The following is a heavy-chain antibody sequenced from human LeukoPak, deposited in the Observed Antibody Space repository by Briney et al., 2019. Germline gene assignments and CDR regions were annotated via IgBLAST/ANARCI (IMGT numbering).Heavy chain of an antibody. CDR2: VYSGGST. V-gene: IGHV3-53*01. J-gene: IGHJ4*02. Sequence: GGSLRLSCAASGFTVSNNYMSWVRQAPGKGLEWVSVVYSGGSTYYADSVKGRFTISRDNSKNTLYLQMNSLRAEDTAVYYCARDSYGSGSYDSWGQGTLVTVSS. CDR1: GFTVSNNY. CDR3: ARDSYGSGSYDS. D-gene: IGHD3-10*01.